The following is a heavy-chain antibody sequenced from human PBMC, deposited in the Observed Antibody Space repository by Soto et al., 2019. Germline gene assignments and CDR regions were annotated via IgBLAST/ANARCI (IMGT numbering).Heavy chain of an antibody. J-gene: IGHJ6*02. CDR1: GFTFSSYA. V-gene: IGHV3-23*01. D-gene: IGHD3-10*01. CDR2: ISAGGDRA. Sequence: EVQLLESGGGSVQPGGSLRLSCAVSGFTFSSYAMTWVRQAPGKGLKWVSTISAGGDRAFYADSVKGRFTISRDNSKSTLFLQMNSLRAEDTAVYYCAKNRGSGSPYYYDMDVWGQGTTVTVS. CDR3: AKNRGSGSPYYYDMDV.